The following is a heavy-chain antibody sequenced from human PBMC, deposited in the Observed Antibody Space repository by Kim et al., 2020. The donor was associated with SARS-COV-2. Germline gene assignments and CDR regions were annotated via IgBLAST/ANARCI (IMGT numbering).Heavy chain of an antibody. Sequence: EPEKGGLTIYIENSKNTLYMQMNSLRAEDTAVYYCAKRSAIVGATYRFDYWGQGTLVTVSS. CDR3: AKRSAIVGATYRFDY. J-gene: IGHJ4*02. D-gene: IGHD1-26*01. V-gene: IGHV3-23*01.